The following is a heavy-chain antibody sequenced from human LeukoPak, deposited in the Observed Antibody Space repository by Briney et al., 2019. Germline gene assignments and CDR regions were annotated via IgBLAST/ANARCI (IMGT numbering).Heavy chain of an antibody. CDR1: GYTFTGYY. J-gene: IGHJ3*02. V-gene: IGHV1-2*02. Sequence: ASVKVSCKASGYTFTGYYMHWVRQAPGQGLEWMGWINPNSGGTNYAQKLQGRVTMTTDTSTSTAYMELRSLRSDDTAVYYCARDVSSGWVTHDAFDIWGQGTMVTVSS. CDR2: INPNSGGT. D-gene: IGHD6-19*01. CDR3: ARDVSSGWVTHDAFDI.